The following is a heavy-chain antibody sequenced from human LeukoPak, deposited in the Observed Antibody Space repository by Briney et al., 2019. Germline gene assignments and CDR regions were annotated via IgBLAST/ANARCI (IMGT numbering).Heavy chain of an antibody. V-gene: IGHV4-30-2*01. CDR2: IYHSGST. CDR1: GGSISSGGYS. J-gene: IGHJ3*02. D-gene: IGHD3-22*01. Sequence: SEPLSLTCAVSGGSISSGGYSWSWIRQPPGKGLEWIGYIYHSGSTYYNPSLKSRVTISVDRSKNQFSLKLSSVTAADTAVYYCARGIGSSGYYYHDAFDIWGQGTMVTVSS. CDR3: ARGIGSSGYYYHDAFDI.